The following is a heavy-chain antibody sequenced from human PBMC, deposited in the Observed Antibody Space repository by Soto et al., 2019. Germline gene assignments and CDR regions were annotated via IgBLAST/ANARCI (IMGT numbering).Heavy chain of an antibody. CDR1: GGSISSSNW. D-gene: IGHD3-10*01. CDR3: ARVWFGESSWFDP. J-gene: IGHJ5*02. V-gene: IGHV4-4*02. CDR2: IYHSGST. Sequence: SSETLSLTCAVSGGSISSSNWWSWVRQPPGKGLEWIGEIYHSGSTNYNPSLKSRVTISVDKSKNQFSLKLSSVTAADTAVYYCARVWFGESSWFDPWGQGTLVTAPQ.